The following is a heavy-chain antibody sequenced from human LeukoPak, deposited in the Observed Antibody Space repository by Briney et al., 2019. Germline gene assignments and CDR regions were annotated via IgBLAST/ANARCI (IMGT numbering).Heavy chain of an antibody. D-gene: IGHD1-7*01. V-gene: IGHV4-38-2*01. CDR3: ARSWNYGRAAEAFDI. CDR1: SYSISSGDY. J-gene: IGHJ3*02. CDR2: MYHSGST. Sequence: SETLSLTCAVSSYSISSGDYWGWVRQPPGKGPEWIASMYHSGSTYYNPSLKDRVTISVDTSKNHFSLNLSSVTAADTAVYYCARSWNYGRAAEAFDIWGQGTMVTVSS.